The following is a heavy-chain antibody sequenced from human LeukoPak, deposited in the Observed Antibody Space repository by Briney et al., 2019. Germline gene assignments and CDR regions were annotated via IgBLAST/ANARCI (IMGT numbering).Heavy chain of an antibody. CDR1: GYTFTGYY. D-gene: IGHD3-3*01. CDR3: AGSYDFWSGIDY. V-gene: IGHV1-2*02. CDR2: INPNSGGT. J-gene: IGHJ4*02. Sequence: ASVKLSCKASGYTFTGYYMHWVRQAPGQGLEWMGWINPNSGGTNYAQKFQGRVTMTRDNSISTAYMELSRLRSDDTAVYYCAGSYDFWSGIDYWGQGTLVTVSS.